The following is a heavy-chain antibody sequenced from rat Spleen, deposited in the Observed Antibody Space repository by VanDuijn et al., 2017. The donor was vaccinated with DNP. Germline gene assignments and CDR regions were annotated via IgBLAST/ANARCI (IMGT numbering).Heavy chain of an antibody. D-gene: IGHD1-11*01. J-gene: IGHJ2*01. CDR1: GFTFSNYD. CDR3: TTDFERGY. Sequence: EVQLVESGGGLVQPGRSLKLSCAASGFTFSNYDMVWVRQAPKKGLEWVATISYDGSRTYYPDSVKGRFTISRDNAKSILYLQMDSLRSEDTATFYCTTDFERGYWGQGVMVTVSS. V-gene: IGHV5-7*01. CDR2: ISYDGSRT.